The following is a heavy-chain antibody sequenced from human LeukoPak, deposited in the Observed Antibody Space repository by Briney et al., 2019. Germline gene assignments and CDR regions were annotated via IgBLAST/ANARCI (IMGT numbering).Heavy chain of an antibody. CDR2: ISSSGSTI. V-gene: IGHV3-48*03. Sequence: GGSLRLSCAASGFTFSSYEMNWVRQAPGKGLEWVSYISSSGSTIYYADSVKGRFTISRDNAKNSLYLQMNSLRAEGTALYYCARDRGGSYYCYMDVWGKGTTVTVSS. J-gene: IGHJ6*03. D-gene: IGHD1-26*01. CDR3: ARDRGGSYYCYMDV. CDR1: GFTFSSYE.